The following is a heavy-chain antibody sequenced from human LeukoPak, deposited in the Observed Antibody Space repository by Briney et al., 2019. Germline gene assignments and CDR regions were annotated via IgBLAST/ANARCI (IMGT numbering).Heavy chain of an antibody. CDR3: ARLLGPSSIAARRKPFDY. Sequence: GESLKISCKATGYSFTNYRIAWVRQMPGKGLEWMGIIYPGDSDTRYSPSFQGQVTISADKSISTAYLQWSSLKASDTAMYYCARLLGPSSIAARRKPFDYWGQGTLVTVSS. J-gene: IGHJ4*02. CDR2: IYPGDSDT. D-gene: IGHD6-6*01. V-gene: IGHV5-51*01. CDR1: GYSFTNYR.